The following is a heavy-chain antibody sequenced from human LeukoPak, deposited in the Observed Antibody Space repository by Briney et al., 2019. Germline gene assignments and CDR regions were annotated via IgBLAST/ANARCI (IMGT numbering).Heavy chain of an antibody. CDR2: IHYSGST. CDR3: ARAGCSGGSCYVV. J-gene: IGHJ4*02. V-gene: IGHV4-59*01. CDR1: GGSISSYY. Sequence: SETLSLTCSVFGGSISSYYWSWIRQPPGKGLEWIGYIHYSGSTNYNPSLKSRVTISVDTSKNQFSLKLSSVTAADTAVYYCARAGCSGGSCYVVWGQGTLVTVSS. D-gene: IGHD2-15*01.